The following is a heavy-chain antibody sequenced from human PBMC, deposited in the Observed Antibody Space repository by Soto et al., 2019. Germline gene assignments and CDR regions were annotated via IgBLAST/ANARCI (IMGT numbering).Heavy chain of an antibody. D-gene: IGHD2-2*01. CDR2: ISYDGSNK. CDR1: GFTFSSYA. CDR3: ARARYCSSTSCYLRPYGMDV. Sequence: GGSLRLSCAASGFTFSSYAMHWVRQAPGKGLEWVAVISYDGSNKYYADSVKGRFTISRDNSKNTLYLQMNSLRAEDTAVYYCARARYCSSTSCYLRPYGMDVWGQGTTVTVSS. V-gene: IGHV3-30-3*01. J-gene: IGHJ6*02.